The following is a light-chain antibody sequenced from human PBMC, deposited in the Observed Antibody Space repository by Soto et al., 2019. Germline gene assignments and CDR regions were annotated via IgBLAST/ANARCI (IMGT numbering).Light chain of an antibody. CDR1: NIEIKS. CDR2: DDG. Sequence: SYELTQPPSVSVAPGQTARITCGGNNIEIKSVHWYQQKPGQAPVLVVYDDGDRTTGIPERFSGSKSGNTATLTTSRVEAGGEADYYCQVWYTTNPMIFGGGTKLTVL. V-gene: IGLV3-21*02. J-gene: IGLJ2*01. CDR3: QVWYTTNPMI.